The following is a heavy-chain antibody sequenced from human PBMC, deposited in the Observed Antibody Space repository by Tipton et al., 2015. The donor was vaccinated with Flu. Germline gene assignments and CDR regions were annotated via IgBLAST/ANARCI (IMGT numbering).Heavy chain of an antibody. CDR1: GGPISSGGDY. CDR2: IYYIGST. J-gene: IGHJ5*01. D-gene: IGHD4-11*01. CDR3: ARRDYSNYVSVPKNWFDS. Sequence: GLVKPSQTLSLTCTVSGGPISSGGDYWSWIRQHPGKGLEWIGHIYYIGSTYYNPSLKSRVTISVDTSKNQFSLKLTSVTAADTAVYYCARRDYSNYVSVPKNWFDSWGQGILVTVSS. V-gene: IGHV4-31*03.